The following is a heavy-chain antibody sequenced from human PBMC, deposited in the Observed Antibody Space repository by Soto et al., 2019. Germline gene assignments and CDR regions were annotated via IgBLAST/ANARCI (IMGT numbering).Heavy chain of an antibody. J-gene: IGHJ3*02. Sequence: PSETLSLTCSVSGGSISSYYWSWIRQPPGKGLEWIGYIYDSGSTDYNPSLKSRGTISVDTSKNQFSLKLSSVTAADTAVYDCARSTVADDAFDIWGQGTMVTVSS. CDR3: ARSTVADDAFDI. V-gene: IGHV4-4*08. D-gene: IGHD6-19*01. CDR2: IYDSGST. CDR1: GGSISSYY.